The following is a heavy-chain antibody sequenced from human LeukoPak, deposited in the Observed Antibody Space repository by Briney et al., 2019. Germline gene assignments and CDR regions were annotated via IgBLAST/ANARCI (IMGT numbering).Heavy chain of an antibody. CDR1: GFTFENFA. CDR2: IKQDGSEK. D-gene: IGHD6-19*01. V-gene: IGHV3-7*01. J-gene: IGHJ4*02. CDR3: ARISIAVADLDY. Sequence: GGSLRLSCAASGFTFENFAMSWVRQAPGKGLEWVANIKQDGSEKYYVDSVKGRFTISRDNAKNSLYLQMNSLRAEDTAVYYCARISIAVADLDYWGQGTLVTVSS.